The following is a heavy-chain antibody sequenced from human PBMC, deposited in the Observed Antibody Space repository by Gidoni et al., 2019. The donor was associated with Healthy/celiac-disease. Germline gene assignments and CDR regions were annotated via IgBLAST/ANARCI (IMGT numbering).Heavy chain of an antibody. CDR3: ARAVILAYCGGDCYPNWFDP. Sequence: QVQLVQSGAEVKKPGASVKVSCKASGYTFTSYGISWVRQAPGQGLEWMGWISAYNGNTNYAQKLQGRVTMTTDTSTSTAYMELRSLRSDDTAVYYCARAVILAYCGGDCYPNWFDPWGQGTLVTVSS. CDR2: ISAYNGNT. V-gene: IGHV1-18*01. J-gene: IGHJ5*02. CDR1: GYTFTSYG. D-gene: IGHD2-21*02.